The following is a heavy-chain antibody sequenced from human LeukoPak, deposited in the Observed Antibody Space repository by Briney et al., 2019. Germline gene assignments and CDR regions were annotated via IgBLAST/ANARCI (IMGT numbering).Heavy chain of an antibody. CDR3: APLWFGELSGY. CDR2: IQYDGSNK. V-gene: IGHV3-30*02. D-gene: IGHD3-10*01. Sequence: GGSLRLPCAASGFTFSSYGMHWVRQAPGKGLEWVAFIQYDGSNKYYADSVKGRFTISRDNSKNTLYLQMNSLRAEDTAVYYCAPLWFGELSGYWGQGTLVTVSS. J-gene: IGHJ4*02. CDR1: GFTFSSYG.